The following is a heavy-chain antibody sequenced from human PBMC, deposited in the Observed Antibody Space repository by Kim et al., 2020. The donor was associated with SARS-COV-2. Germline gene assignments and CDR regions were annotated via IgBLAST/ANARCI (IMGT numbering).Heavy chain of an antibody. Sequence: GGSLRLSCTASGFTFGDYAMSWFRQAPGKGLEWVGFIRSKAYGGTTEYAASVKGRFTISRDDSKSIAYLQMNSLKTEDTAVYYCTRDLVSYVSLGRGAYYYYYGMDVWGQGTTVTVSS. CDR1: GFTFGDYA. V-gene: IGHV3-49*03. CDR2: IRSKAYGGTT. J-gene: IGHJ6*02. CDR3: TRDLVSYVSLGRGAYYYYYGMDV. D-gene: IGHD3-16*01.